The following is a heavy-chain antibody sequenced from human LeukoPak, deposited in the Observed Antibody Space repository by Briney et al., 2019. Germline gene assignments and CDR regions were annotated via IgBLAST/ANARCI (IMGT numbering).Heavy chain of an antibody. CDR2: IYYSGST. CDR1: GGSFSGYY. Sequence: PSETLSLTCAVYGGSFSGYYWSWIRQPPGKGLEWIGSIYYSGSTYYNPSLKSRVTISVDTSKNQFSLKLSSVTAADTAVYYCASYGDYVGSWFDPWGQGTLVTVSS. CDR3: ASYGDYVGSWFDP. V-gene: IGHV4-34*01. J-gene: IGHJ5*02. D-gene: IGHD4-17*01.